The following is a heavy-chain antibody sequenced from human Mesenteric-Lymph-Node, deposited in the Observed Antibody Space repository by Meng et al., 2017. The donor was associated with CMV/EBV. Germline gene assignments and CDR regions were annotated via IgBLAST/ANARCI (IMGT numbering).Heavy chain of an antibody. J-gene: IGHJ4*02. V-gene: IGHV3-7*01. Sequence: GESLKISCAASGFSFSSYGMHWVRQAPGKGLEWVANIKQDGSEKYYVDSVKGRFTISRDNAKNSLYLQMNSLRAEDTAVYYCARDGAVDGWFGELLSDYWGQGTLVTVSS. CDR2: IKQDGSEK. D-gene: IGHD3-10*01. CDR1: GFSFSSYG. CDR3: ARDGAVDGWFGELLSDY.